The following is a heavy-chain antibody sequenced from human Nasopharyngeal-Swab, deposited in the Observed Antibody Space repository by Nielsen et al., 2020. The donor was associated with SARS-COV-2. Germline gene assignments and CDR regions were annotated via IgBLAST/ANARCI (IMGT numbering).Heavy chain of an antibody. CDR2: INHRGNT. CDR3: VRLYYDLLTGYFSVGGNFDY. D-gene: IGHD3-9*01. CDR1: GFSIISNHY. Sequence: SETLPLTCNVSGFSIISNHYWGWIRQSPGKRLEWIATINHRGNTYYNPSLESRVTISADTSKDHFFLRVTSMTAADTAVYYCVRLYYDLLTGYFSVGGNFDYWGPGTLVTVSS. J-gene: IGHJ4*02. V-gene: IGHV4-38-2*02.